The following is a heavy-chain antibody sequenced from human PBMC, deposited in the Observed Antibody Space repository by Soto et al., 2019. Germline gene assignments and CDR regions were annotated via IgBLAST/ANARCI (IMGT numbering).Heavy chain of an antibody. J-gene: IGHJ6*02. Sequence: PGGSLRLSCAASGFTFSSYAMSWVRQAPGKGLEWVSAISGSGGSTYYADSVKGRFTISRDNSKNTLYLQMNSLRAEDTAVYYCAKDHPHYDFWSGYWSAPGVWGQGTTVTVSS. CDR3: AKDHPHYDFWSGYWSAPGV. CDR2: ISGSGGST. D-gene: IGHD3-3*01. V-gene: IGHV3-23*01. CDR1: GFTFSSYA.